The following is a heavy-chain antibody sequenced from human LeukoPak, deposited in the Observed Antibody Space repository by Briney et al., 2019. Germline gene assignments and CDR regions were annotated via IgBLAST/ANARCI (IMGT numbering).Heavy chain of an antibody. CDR2: INQGGNDR. CDR1: GFTFSSHW. V-gene: IGHV3-7*01. CDR3: ARWELSLLSD. D-gene: IGHD1-26*01. Sequence: GGSLRLSCVASGFTFSSHWMSWVRQAPGKGLEWVANINQGGNDRNYVDSVKGRFTISRDNAQNSLYLQIDSLRVEDTAVYYCARWELSLLSDWGQGTLVTVSS. J-gene: IGHJ4*02.